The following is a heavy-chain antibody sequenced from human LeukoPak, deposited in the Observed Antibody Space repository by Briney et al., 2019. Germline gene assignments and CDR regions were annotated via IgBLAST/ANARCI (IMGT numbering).Heavy chain of an antibody. CDR2: IYPGDSDT. J-gene: IGHJ4*02. Sequence: GESLKISCKASEYRFTKEWIAWVRQMPGKGLEWMGIIYPGDSDTRYSPSFQGQVTISADESISTAYLQWSSLKASDTAMYYCARHKRYCSSTCCNDYFDYWGQGTLVTVSS. V-gene: IGHV5-51*01. CDR3: ARHKRYCSSTCCNDYFDY. CDR1: EYRFTKEW. D-gene: IGHD2-2*01.